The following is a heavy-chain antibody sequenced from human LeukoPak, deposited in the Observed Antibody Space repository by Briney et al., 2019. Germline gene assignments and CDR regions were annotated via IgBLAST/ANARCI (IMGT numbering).Heavy chain of an antibody. CDR2: IYHSGST. D-gene: IGHD6-19*01. Sequence: KPSETLSLTCAVSGGSISSGGYSWSWIRQPPGKGLEWIGYIYHSGSTYYNPSLKSRVTISVDRSKNQFSLKLSSVTAADTAVYYCARDSSGWSPDYFDYWGQGTLVTVSS. CDR1: GGSISSGGYS. J-gene: IGHJ4*02. V-gene: IGHV4-30-2*01. CDR3: ARDSSGWSPDYFDY.